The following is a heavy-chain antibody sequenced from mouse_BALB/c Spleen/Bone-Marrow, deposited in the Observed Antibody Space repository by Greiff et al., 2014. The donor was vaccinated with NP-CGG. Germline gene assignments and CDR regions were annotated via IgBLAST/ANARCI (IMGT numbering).Heavy chain of an antibody. V-gene: IGHV14-3*02. CDR2: IDPANGNA. D-gene: IGHD2-3*01. CDR1: GFNIKDTY. Sequence: VQLKESGAELVKPGASVRLSCTASGFNIKDTYMHWVKQRPDQGLEWIERIDPANGNAKHDPKFQGKAAITADTSSNTTYLQLSSLTSEDTAVYYCAIYFYFDYWGQGTTLTVSS. J-gene: IGHJ2*01. CDR3: AIYFYFDY.